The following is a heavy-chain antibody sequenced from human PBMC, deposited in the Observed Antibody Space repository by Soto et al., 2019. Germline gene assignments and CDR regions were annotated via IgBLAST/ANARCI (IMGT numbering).Heavy chain of an antibody. J-gene: IGHJ6*03. V-gene: IGHV1-2*04. Sequence: QVQLVQSGAAVRKPGASVTVSCRSSGDSFNDYYIHWVRQAPGQGFEWMGWINPNGGVPKCAQKCQGWVSMTRDTSIRTVYMQLSRLRSDDTAVYYCARESGGATATLDYYYFYMDVWGTGTAVTVSS. CDR1: GDSFNDYY. CDR3: ARESGGATATLDYYYFYMDV. D-gene: IGHD5-12*01. CDR2: INPNGGVP.